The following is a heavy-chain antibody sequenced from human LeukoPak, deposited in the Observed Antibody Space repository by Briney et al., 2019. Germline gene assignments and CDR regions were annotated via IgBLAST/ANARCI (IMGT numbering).Heavy chain of an antibody. D-gene: IGHD1-26*01. V-gene: IGHV3-53*01. CDR3: ARTWWELVTGNWFDP. J-gene: IGHJ5*02. CDR2: IYSGGST. CDR1: GFTVSSNY. Sequence: PGGSLRLSCAASGFTVSSNYMSWVRQAPGKGLEWVSVIYSGGSTYYADSVKGRFTISRDNSKNTLYLQMNSLRAEDTAVYYCARTWWELVTGNWFDPWGQGTLVTVSS.